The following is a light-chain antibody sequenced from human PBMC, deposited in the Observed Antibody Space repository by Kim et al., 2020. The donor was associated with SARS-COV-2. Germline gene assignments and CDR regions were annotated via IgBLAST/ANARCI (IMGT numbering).Light chain of an antibody. J-gene: IGKJ4*01. CDR3: QQAYNSPLT. CDR1: HNITKY. CDR2: AAS. Sequence: ASVGDRITIRCRESHNITKYLNWYQQKPGKAPKLLIYAASSLQRGVPSRFSGIGSATDFTLTINSLQPEDFATYFCQQAYNSPLTFGGGTKVDIK. V-gene: IGKV1-39*01.